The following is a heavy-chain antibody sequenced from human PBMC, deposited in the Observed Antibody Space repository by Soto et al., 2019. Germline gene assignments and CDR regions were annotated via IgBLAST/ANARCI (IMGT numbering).Heavy chain of an antibody. V-gene: IGHV2-5*01. CDR1: GFSLNTPGAG. J-gene: IGHJ5*02. Sequence: QITLKASGPTLVKPTQTLTLTCTFSGFSLNTPGAGVGWIRKPPGKALEWLALIYWNDDNRYSPSLKSRLTITKDTSKNQVVLIMTNMDPVDTATYYCAHRGYGDYPRDNWFDPWGQGVPVIVSS. CDR3: AHRGYGDYPRDNWFDP. CDR2: IYWNDDN. D-gene: IGHD4-17*01.